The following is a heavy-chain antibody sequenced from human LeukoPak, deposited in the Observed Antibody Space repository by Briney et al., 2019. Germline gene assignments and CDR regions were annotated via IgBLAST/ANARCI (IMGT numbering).Heavy chain of an antibody. D-gene: IGHD3-10*01. V-gene: IGHV1-8*03. CDR1: GYTFTSYD. CDR2: MNPNSGNT. J-gene: IGHJ4*02. Sequence: ASVKVSCKASGYTFTSYDINWVRQATGQGLEWMGWMNPNSGNTGYAQKFQGRVTITRNTSISTAYMELNSLRAEDTAVYYCAKDYYGSEGGYWGQGTLVTVSS. CDR3: AKDYYGSEGGY.